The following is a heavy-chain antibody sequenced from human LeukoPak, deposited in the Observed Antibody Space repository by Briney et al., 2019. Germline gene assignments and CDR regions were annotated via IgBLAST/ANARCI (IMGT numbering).Heavy chain of an antibody. V-gene: IGHV3-23*01. J-gene: IGHJ6*02. CDR1: GFTFSSYA. CDR2: VSGSGGNT. CDR3: AKYLITWDYYYGMDV. Sequence: GGSLRLSCAASGFTFSSYAMNWVRQAPGKGLEWVSLVSGSGGNTYYAGSVKGRFTISRDNSKNTLYLQMNSLRAEDTAVYYCAKYLITWDYYYGMDVWGQGTTVTVSS. D-gene: IGHD3-16*01.